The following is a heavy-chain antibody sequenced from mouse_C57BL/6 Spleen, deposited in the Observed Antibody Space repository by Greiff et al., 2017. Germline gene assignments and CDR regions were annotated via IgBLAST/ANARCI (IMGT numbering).Heavy chain of an antibody. V-gene: IGHV1-81*01. CDR3: TRKTTVVAPYWYCDD. CDR1: GFTFTSYG. CDR2: IYPRSGIT. Sequence: VQLQQSGAELARPGASVKLSCKASGFTFTSYGIRWVKQRAGQGLEWIGEIYPRSGITDYNEKFKGKATLTADKSSSTAYMELRSLTSEDTTVYFCTRKTTVVAPYWYCDDWRTGTTVTGSS. D-gene: IGHD1-1*01. J-gene: IGHJ1*03.